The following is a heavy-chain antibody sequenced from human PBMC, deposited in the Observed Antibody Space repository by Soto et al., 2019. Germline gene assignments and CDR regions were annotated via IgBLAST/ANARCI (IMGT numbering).Heavy chain of an antibody. Sequence: EVQLVESGGGLVQPGESLKLSCAASGFTLSGSAVHWVRQASGKGLEWVGRIRSKTHSYATEYIASVKGRFTMARDDSNNTAYLQMNGLQTDDTAVYYCTRSGGSYSVGYWGQGTLVTVSS. V-gene: IGHV3-73*02. J-gene: IGHJ4*02. D-gene: IGHD1-26*01. CDR2: IRSKTHSYAT. CDR3: TRSGGSYSVGY. CDR1: GFTLSGSA.